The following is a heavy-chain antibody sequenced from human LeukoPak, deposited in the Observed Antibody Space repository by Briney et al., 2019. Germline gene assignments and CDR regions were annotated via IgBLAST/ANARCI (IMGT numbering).Heavy chain of an antibody. CDR2: IIPIFGTA. Sequence: RGESLKISCKGSGFTFTNYWIGWVRQAPGQGLEWMGGIIPIFGTANYAQKFQGRVTITADESTSTAYMELSSLRSEDTAVYYCARDRRYCSSTSCYEGPFDYWGQGTLVTVSS. CDR3: ARDRRYCSSTSCYEGPFDY. CDR1: GFTFTNYW. J-gene: IGHJ4*02. D-gene: IGHD2-2*01. V-gene: IGHV1-69*01.